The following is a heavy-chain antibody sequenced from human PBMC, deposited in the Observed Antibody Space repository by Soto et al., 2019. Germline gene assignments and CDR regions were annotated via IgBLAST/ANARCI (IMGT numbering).Heavy chain of an antibody. CDR3: ARDHVGAYYDFWSGPNYYGMDV. V-gene: IGHV4-59*01. J-gene: IGHJ6*02. CDR1: GGSISSYY. Sequence: SETLSLTCTVSGGSISSYYWSWIRQPPGKGLEWIGYIYYSGSTNYNPSLKSRVTISVDTSKDQFSLKLSSVTAADTAVYYCARDHVGAYYDFWSGPNYYGMDVWGQGTTVTVSS. D-gene: IGHD3-3*01. CDR2: IYYSGST.